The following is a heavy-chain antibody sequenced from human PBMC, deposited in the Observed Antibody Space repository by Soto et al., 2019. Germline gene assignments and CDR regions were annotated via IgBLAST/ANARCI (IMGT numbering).Heavy chain of an antibody. D-gene: IGHD6-13*01. Sequence: QVQLVQSVAEMKKPGASVKVSCKACGYTFTNYGISWVRQAPGQGLEWMGWINAYNGNTNYAPKLQGRVTMTTDTSTSTAYMELRSLRSDDTAVFYCARAPAYSSNWFPIDYWGQGTLVTVSS. CDR1: GYTFTNYG. CDR2: INAYNGNT. CDR3: ARAPAYSSNWFPIDY. V-gene: IGHV1-18*01. J-gene: IGHJ4*02.